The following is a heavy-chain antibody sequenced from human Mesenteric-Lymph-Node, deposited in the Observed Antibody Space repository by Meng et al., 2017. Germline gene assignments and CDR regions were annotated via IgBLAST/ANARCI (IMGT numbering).Heavy chain of an antibody. D-gene: IGHD1-14*01. CDR1: GGSISSSSYY. V-gene: IGHV4-39*01. J-gene: IGHJ4*02. Sequence: LQLQWSGPGLVKPSATLSLTCTVSGGSISSSSYYWAWIRQPPGEGLEWIGSVVYSGTTYYTSSLKSRVSISVDTSKNQFSLKLSSVTAADTAVYYCARHHHSPTFDYWGQGTLVTVSS. CDR3: ARHHHSPTFDY. CDR2: VVYSGTT.